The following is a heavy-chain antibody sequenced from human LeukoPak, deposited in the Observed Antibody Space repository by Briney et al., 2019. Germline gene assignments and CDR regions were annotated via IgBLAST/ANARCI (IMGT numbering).Heavy chain of an antibody. V-gene: IGHV1-69*08. J-gene: IGHJ5*02. CDR1: GGTFTIYS. CDR3: ATAVAGGFDP. CDR2: ILPILGTV. D-gene: IGHD6-19*01. Sequence: AASVNVSFKASGGTFTIYSVSWVRQAPGQGLEWMGRILPILGTVNYAQKFQGRVTMTADKSTNAAYMEVSSLRSQDTAVYYCATAVAGGFDPWGQGTLVTVSS.